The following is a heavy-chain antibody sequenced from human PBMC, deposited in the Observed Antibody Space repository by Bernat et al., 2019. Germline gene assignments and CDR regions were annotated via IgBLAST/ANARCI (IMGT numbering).Heavy chain of an antibody. J-gene: IGHJ6*03. CDR3: AKVLTGYYYYMDV. CDR1: GFTFSSYA. Sequence: EVQLLESGGDLIQPGGSLRLSCAASGFTFSSYAMSWGRQAPGKGLEWVSCIGRSGTNTYYADSVKGRFTISRDNSKNTVYLQMNSLRADDTAVYYCAKVLTGYYYYMDVWGKGTTVTVSS. V-gene: IGHV3-23*01. CDR2: IGRSGTNT.